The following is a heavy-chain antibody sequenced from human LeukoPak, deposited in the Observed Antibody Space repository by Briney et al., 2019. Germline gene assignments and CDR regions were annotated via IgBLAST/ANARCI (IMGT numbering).Heavy chain of an antibody. J-gene: IGHJ4*02. CDR3: ARGTSPFLTDFDY. V-gene: IGHV3-7*01. Sequence: GGSLRLSCAASGFTFRSYWMSWVRQAPGKGLEWVANIKQDGSEEYYVDSVKGRFTISRDNAKNSLYPQMNSLRVEDTAVYYCARGTSPFLTDFDYWGQGNLVTVSS. CDR1: GFTFRSYW. CDR2: IKQDGSEE. D-gene: IGHD3-9*01.